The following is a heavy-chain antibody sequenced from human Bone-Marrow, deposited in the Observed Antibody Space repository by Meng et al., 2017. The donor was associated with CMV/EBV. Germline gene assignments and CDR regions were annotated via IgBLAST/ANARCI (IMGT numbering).Heavy chain of an antibody. V-gene: IGHV5-51*01. CDR1: GYSFTGYW. Sequence: GGSLRLSCKGSGYSFTGYWIGWVRQMPGKGLEWMGIIYPGDSDTRYSPSFQGQVTISADKSISTAYLQWSSLKALDTAMYYCARQASDFWSGYYTSRAWFDPWGQGTLVTVSS. CDR2: IYPGDSDT. CDR3: ARQASDFWSGYYTSRAWFDP. D-gene: IGHD3-3*01. J-gene: IGHJ5*02.